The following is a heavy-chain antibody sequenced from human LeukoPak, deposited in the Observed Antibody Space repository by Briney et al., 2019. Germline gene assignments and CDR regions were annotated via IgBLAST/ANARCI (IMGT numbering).Heavy chain of an antibody. J-gene: IGHJ4*02. CDR3: ARDSPALNFDY. V-gene: IGHV3-23*01. CDR2: ISGSGGST. Sequence: LGGSLRLSCAASGFPFSSYGMSWVRQAPGKGLEWVSAISGSGGSTYYADSVKGRFIISRDNSKNTLYLQMNSLRAEDTAVYYCARDSPALNFDYWGQGTLVTVSS. CDR1: GFPFSSYG.